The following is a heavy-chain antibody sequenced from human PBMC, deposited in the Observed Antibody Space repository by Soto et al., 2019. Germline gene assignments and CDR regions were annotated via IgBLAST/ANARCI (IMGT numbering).Heavy chain of an antibody. V-gene: IGHV3-21*01. J-gene: IGHJ4*02. CDR1: GFTFSSYS. D-gene: IGHD5-12*01. Sequence: EVQLVESGGGLVKPGGSLRLSCAASGFTFSSYSMNWVRQAPGKGLEWVSSISSSSSHIYYADSVKGRFTISRDNAKNSLYLQMNSLRAEDTAVYYCAREVSKYSGYDFDYWGQGTLVTVSS. CDR2: ISSSSSHI. CDR3: AREVSKYSGYDFDY.